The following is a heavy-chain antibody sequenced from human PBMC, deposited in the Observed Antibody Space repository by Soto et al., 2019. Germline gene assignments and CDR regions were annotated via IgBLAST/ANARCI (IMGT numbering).Heavy chain of an antibody. J-gene: IGHJ6*02. Sequence: GASVKVSCKASGYTFTSYYMHWVRQAPGQGLEWMGIINPSGGSTSYAQKFQGRVTMTRDTSTSTVYMERSSLRPEDTAVYYCARMWTNGSGSKKDQNCYYYYGMDVWGQGTTVTVSS. CDR1: GYTFTSYY. CDR2: INPSGGST. CDR3: ARMWTNGSGSKKDQNCYYYYGMDV. D-gene: IGHD3-10*01. V-gene: IGHV1-46*01.